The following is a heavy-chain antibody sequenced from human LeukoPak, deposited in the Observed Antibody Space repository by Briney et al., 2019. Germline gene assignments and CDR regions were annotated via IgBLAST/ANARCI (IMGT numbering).Heavy chain of an antibody. CDR3: VRDGQGSTPLDY. Sequence: GGSLRLSCAASGFTFSSHWMHWVRQAPGKGLVWVSGISTDGSRPRYADSVNGRFTISRGNAKNTLYLQMNSLRAEDTAVYFCVRDGQGSTPLDYWGQGTLVTVSS. J-gene: IGHJ4*02. CDR2: ISTDGSRP. V-gene: IGHV3-74*01. D-gene: IGHD2-15*01. CDR1: GFTFSSHW.